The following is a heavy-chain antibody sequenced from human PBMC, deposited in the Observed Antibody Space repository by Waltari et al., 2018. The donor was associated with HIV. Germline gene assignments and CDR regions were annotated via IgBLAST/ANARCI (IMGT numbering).Heavy chain of an antibody. CDR2: MSRSSDYI. D-gene: IGHD4-17*01. Sequence: EVQLVESGGGLAKPGGSRRLSCAASGFTFGRYAMNWVRQAPGKGLEWISYMSRSSDYIYYADSVKGRFIISRDNAKNSVFLDMNNMRDVDTAVYYCTATVTTRGTFDYWGQGTMVPVS. CDR1: GFTFGRYA. V-gene: IGHV3-21*06. J-gene: IGHJ4*02. CDR3: TATVTTRGTFDY.